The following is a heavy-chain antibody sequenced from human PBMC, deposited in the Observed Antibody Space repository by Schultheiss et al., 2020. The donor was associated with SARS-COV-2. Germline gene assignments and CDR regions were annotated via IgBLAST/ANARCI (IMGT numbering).Heavy chain of an antibody. D-gene: IGHD6-19*01. Sequence: GGSLRLSCAASGFTFSSYDMHWVRQAPGKGLEWVAVIWYDGSNKYYADSVKGRFTISRDNSKNTLYLQMNSLRAEDTAVYYCARSSSGWPYYYYGMDVWGQGTTVTVSS. CDR1: GFTFSSYD. J-gene: IGHJ6*02. CDR3: ARSSSGWPYYYYGMDV. V-gene: IGHV3-33*08. CDR2: IWYDGSNK.